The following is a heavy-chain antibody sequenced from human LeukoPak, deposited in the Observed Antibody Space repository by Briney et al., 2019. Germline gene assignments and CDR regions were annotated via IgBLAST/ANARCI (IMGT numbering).Heavy chain of an antibody. Sequence: SETLSLTCTVSGGSISSGGYYWSWIRQHPGKGLEWIGYIYYSGSTKYNPSLKSRVTISVDTSKNQFSLRLSSVTAADTAVYYCARGGDSGYDYLDYWGQGTLVTVSS. CDR3: ARGGDSGYDYLDY. CDR1: GGSISSGGYY. CDR2: IYYSGST. V-gene: IGHV4-61*08. J-gene: IGHJ4*02. D-gene: IGHD5-12*01.